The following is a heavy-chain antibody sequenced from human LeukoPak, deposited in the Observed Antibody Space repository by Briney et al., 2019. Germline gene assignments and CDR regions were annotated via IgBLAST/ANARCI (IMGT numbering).Heavy chain of an antibody. J-gene: IGHJ4*02. CDR2: IGGSGGST. CDR3: AKSIAAAGRTGYYFDY. CDR1: GFTFSSYA. Sequence: GGSLRLSCAASGFTFSSYAMSWVRQAPGKGLEWVSAIGGSGGSTYYADSVKGRFTISRDNSKNTLYLQMNSLRAEDTAVYYCAKSIAAAGRTGYYFDYWGQGTLVTVSS. D-gene: IGHD6-13*01. V-gene: IGHV3-23*01.